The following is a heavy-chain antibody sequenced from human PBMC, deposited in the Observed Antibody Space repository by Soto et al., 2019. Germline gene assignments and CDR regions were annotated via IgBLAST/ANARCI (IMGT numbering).Heavy chain of an antibody. J-gene: IGHJ5*02. CDR1: GDSVFNTGAT. CDR2: TYYRSKWYY. D-gene: IGHD6-6*01. V-gene: IGHV6-1*01. CDR3: ASGGSSSSGHNWFDP. Sequence: SPTLSLTCAISGDSVFNTGATWNWIRQSPSRGLEWLGRTYYRSKWYYDYAVSVRSRITINPDTSKNQFSLQLDSVTPEDTAVYYCASGGSSSSGHNWFDPWGQGTLVTVSS.